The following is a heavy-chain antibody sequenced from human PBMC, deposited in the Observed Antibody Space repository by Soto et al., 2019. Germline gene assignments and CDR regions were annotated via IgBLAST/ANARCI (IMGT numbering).Heavy chain of an antibody. CDR2: SRNKANSYTT. D-gene: IGHD6-19*01. J-gene: IGHJ3*02. CDR1: GFTFSDHY. CDR3: ARGIAVAPGAFDI. Sequence: GGSLRLSCAASGFTFSDHYMDWVRQAPGKGLEWVARSRNKANSYTTEYAAPVKGRVTISRDDSKNSLYLQMNSLKTEDTAVYYCARGIAVAPGAFDIWGQGTIVTVSS. V-gene: IGHV3-72*01.